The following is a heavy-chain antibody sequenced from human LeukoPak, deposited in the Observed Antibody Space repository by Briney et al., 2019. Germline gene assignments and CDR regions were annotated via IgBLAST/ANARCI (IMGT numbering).Heavy chain of an antibody. Sequence: PSETLSLTCAVYGGSFSAYYWSWIRQPPGKGLEWIGEINHSGSTNYNPSLKSRVTISVDTSKNQSSLKLSSVTAADTAVYYCARVDTAMDNLGGMDVWGQGTTVTVSS. D-gene: IGHD5-18*01. CDR2: INHSGST. CDR1: GGSFSAYY. J-gene: IGHJ6*02. CDR3: ARVDTAMDNLGGMDV. V-gene: IGHV4-34*01.